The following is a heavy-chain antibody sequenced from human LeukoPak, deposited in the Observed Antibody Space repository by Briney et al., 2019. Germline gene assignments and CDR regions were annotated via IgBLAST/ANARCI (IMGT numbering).Heavy chain of an antibody. J-gene: IGHJ4*02. CDR3: ARVDSGSYPIDY. Sequence: SETLSLTCAVYGGSFSGYYWSWIRQPPGKGLEWIGEINHSGSTNYNPSLKSRVTISVDTSKNQFSLKLSSVTAADTALYYCARVDSGSYPIDYWGQGTLVTVSS. V-gene: IGHV4-34*01. D-gene: IGHD1-26*01. CDR1: GGSFSGYY. CDR2: INHSGST.